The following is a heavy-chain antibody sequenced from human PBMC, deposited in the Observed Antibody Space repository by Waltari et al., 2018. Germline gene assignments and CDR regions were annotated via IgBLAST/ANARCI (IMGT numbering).Heavy chain of an antibody. J-gene: IGHJ4*02. D-gene: IGHD1-20*01. CDR3: ARDSGTCRGDNCNHFDY. Sequence: EVQLVESGGGLAQPGGSLRLSCVAAGFIFSSYERNWVRQGPGKGLEWISYIGGTTHYADSVKGRFTISRDNAKNSLYLQMNSLSAEDTAVYYCARDSGTCRGDNCNHFDYWGPGTLVTVSS. V-gene: IGHV3-48*03. CDR2: IGGTT. CDR1: GFIFSSYE.